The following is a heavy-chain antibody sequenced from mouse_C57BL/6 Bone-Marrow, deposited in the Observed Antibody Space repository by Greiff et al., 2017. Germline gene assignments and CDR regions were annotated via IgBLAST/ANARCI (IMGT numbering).Heavy chain of an antibody. CDR1: GFSLTSYG. D-gene: IGHD2-1*01. Sequence: QVQLQQSGPGLVQPSQSLSITCTVSGFSLTSYGVHWVRQSPGKGLEWLGVIWSGGSTDYNAAFISRLSISKDNSKSQVFFKMNSLQADDTAIYYCASNGNLAWFAYWGQGTLVTVSA. CDR3: ASNGNLAWFAY. CDR2: IWSGGST. V-gene: IGHV2-2*01. J-gene: IGHJ3*01.